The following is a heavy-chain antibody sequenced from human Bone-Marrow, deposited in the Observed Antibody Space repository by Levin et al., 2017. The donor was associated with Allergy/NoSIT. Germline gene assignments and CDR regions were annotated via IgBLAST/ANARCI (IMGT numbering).Heavy chain of an antibody. Sequence: PGGSLRLSCAASGFLFSGYDMHWVRQAPGKGLEWVAVISYDGTNKYYDDSVKGRFTISRDNAKNALYLQMNSLRTEDTAVYYCAKDGKFWDTSGWYDPFDYWGQGTLVTVSS. D-gene: IGHD6-19*01. J-gene: IGHJ4*02. V-gene: IGHV3-30*18. CDR3: AKDGKFWDTSGWYDPFDY. CDR2: ISYDGTNK. CDR1: GFLFSGYD.